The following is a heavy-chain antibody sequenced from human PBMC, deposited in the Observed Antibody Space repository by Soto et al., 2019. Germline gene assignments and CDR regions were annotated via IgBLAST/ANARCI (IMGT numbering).Heavy chain of an antibody. CDR2: IYPGDSDT. Sequence: PGESLKISCKGSGYRFTNYWIGWVRQMPGKGLEWMGIIYPGDSDTRYSPSFQGQVTISADKSINTAYLQWSSLKASDTAMYYCARHGSTDIVLVPAATKDYYYYYGMDVWGQGTTVTVSS. CDR3: ARHGSTDIVLVPAATKDYYYYYGMDV. J-gene: IGHJ6*02. V-gene: IGHV5-51*01. CDR1: GYRFTNYW. D-gene: IGHD2-2*01.